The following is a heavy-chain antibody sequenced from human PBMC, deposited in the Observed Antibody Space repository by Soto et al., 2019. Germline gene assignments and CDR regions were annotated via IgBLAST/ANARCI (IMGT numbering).Heavy chain of an antibody. J-gene: IGHJ4*02. Sequence: SETLSLTCAVSGDSISISFWWSWVRQPPGKGLEWIGEIYHTESTFYNPSLKSRVTISVDKSKNQFSLNLASVTAADTAVYYCARYDFGTFDYWGRGILVTVSS. CDR3: ARYDFGTFDY. V-gene: IGHV4-4*02. D-gene: IGHD4-17*01. CDR2: IYHTEST. CDR1: GDSISISFW.